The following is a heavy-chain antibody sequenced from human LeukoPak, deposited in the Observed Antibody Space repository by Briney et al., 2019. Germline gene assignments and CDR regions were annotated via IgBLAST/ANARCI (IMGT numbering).Heavy chain of an antibody. Sequence: GGSLRLSCAASGFTFGSYSMNWVRQAPGKGLEWVSSISSSSSYIYYADSVKGRFTISRDNAKNSLYLQMNSLRAEDTAVYCCARDPEYSSSSREFDYWGQGTLVTVSS. CDR3: ARDPEYSSSSREFDY. CDR2: ISSSSSYI. V-gene: IGHV3-21*01. CDR1: GFTFGSYS. D-gene: IGHD6-6*01. J-gene: IGHJ4*02.